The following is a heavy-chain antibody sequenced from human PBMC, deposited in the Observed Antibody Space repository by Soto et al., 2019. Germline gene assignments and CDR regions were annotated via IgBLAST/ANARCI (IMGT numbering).Heavy chain of an antibody. V-gene: IGHV3-23*01. CDR3: AKVRCNSIGYGMDV. J-gene: IGHJ6*02. D-gene: IGHD4-4*01. Sequence: GGSLRLSCSASGFTFSSYAMAWVRQAPEKGLEWVSGVSGSGDSAHSADSVKGRFTISRDNSKNTVYLQMNSLRAEDTAVYYCAKVRCNSIGYGMDVWGQGATVTVSS. CDR2: VSGSGDSA. CDR1: GFTFSSYA.